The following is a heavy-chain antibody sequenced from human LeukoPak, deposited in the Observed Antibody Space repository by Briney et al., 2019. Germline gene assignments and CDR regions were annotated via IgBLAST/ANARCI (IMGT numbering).Heavy chain of an antibody. CDR1: GFTFSSYA. CDR2: ISWNGGST. J-gene: IGHJ6*03. V-gene: IGHV3-20*04. D-gene: IGHD3-10*01. CDR3: ARYLRGLGYMDV. Sequence: RPGGSLRLSCAASGFTFSSYAMSWVRQAPGKGLEWVSGISWNGGSTGYADSVKGRFTISRDNAKNSLYLQMNSLRAEDTALYYCARYLRGLGYMDVWGKGTTVTVSS.